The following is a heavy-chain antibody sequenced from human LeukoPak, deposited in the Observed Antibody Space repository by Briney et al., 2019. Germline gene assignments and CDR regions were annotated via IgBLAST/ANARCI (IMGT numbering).Heavy chain of an antibody. CDR3: ARTRTTVTYYFDY. V-gene: IGHV3-7*01. CDR1: GITFSTYW. D-gene: IGHD4-17*01. CDR2: INQDGSEK. J-gene: IGHJ4*02. Sequence: PGGSLRLSCAASGITFSTYWMSWVRQAPGKGLEWVANINQDGSEKYYADSVKGRFTISRDNAKNSLYLQMNSLRAEDTAVYYCARTRTTVTYYFDYWGQGTLVTVSS.